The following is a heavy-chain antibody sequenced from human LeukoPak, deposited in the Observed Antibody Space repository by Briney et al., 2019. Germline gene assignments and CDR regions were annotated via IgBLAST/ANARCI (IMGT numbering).Heavy chain of an antibody. CDR3: VRRISVHYYYGMDV. J-gene: IGHJ6*02. Sequence: GGSLRLSCEASGYTFSNHWMSWVRQAPGKGLEWVANIKEDGSDKFYVDSVEGRFTISRDNAENSLYLQMNSLRAEDTAVYYCVRRISVHYYYGMDVWGQGTTVTVSS. CDR2: IKEDGSDK. D-gene: IGHD3-10*01. V-gene: IGHV3-7*03. CDR1: GYTFSNHW.